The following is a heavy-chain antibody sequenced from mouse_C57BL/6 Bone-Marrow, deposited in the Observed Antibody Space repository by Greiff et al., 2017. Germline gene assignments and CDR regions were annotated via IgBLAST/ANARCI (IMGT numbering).Heavy chain of an antibody. CDR2: IEPSDSYT. D-gene: IGHD2-1*01. CDR1: GYTFTSYW. V-gene: IGHV1-69*01. J-gene: IGHJ4*01. Sequence: VQLQQPGAELVMPGASVKLSCKASGYTFTSYWMHWVKQRPGQGLEWIGEIEPSDSYTNYNQKFKGKSTLTVDKSSSTAYMQLSSLTSEDSAVYYCALYGKRAMDYWGTGTSVTVSS. CDR3: ALYGKRAMDY.